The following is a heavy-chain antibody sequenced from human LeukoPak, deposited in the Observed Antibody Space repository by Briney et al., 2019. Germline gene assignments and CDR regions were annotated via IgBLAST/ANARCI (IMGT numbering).Heavy chain of an antibody. D-gene: IGHD1-20*01. V-gene: IGHV3-23*01. J-gene: IGHJ4*02. CDR2: LSASGDST. Sequence: GGSLRLSCAASGLTLSSYGMSWVRQAPAKGLEWVSTLSASGDSTYYVDSVKGRFTISRDNSKNTLYLQMDSLRAEDTAVYYCAKRECSDNNCYFVNWGQGTLVTVSS. CDR1: GLTLSSYG. CDR3: AKRECSDNNCYFVN.